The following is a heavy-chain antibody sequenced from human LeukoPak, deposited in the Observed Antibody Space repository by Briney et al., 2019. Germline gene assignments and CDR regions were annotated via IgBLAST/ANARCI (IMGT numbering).Heavy chain of an antibody. D-gene: IGHD4-17*01. Sequence: SETLSLTCAVYGGSFSGYYWSWIRQPPGKGLEWIGYIYHSGSTYYNPSLKSRVTISVDRSKNQFSLKLSSVTAADTAVYYCARGGLDDYGDSRPFDYWGQGTLVTVSS. CDR3: ARGGLDDYGDSRPFDY. J-gene: IGHJ4*02. CDR1: GGSFSGYY. V-gene: IGHV4-34*01. CDR2: IYHSGST.